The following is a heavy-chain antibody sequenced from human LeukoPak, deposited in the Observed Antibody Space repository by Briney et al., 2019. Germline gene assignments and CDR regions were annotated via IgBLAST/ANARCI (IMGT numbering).Heavy chain of an antibody. V-gene: IGHV3-23*01. D-gene: IGHD5-18*01. Sequence: GGSLRLSCAASGFTFSSYAMSWVRQAPGKGLEWVSAISGSGGSTYYPDSVKGRFTISRDSSRNTLYLQMNSLRAEDTAVYYCATLDSAMVNYYGMDVWGQGTTVTVSS. CDR1: GFTFSSYA. CDR3: ATLDSAMVNYYGMDV. CDR2: ISGSGGST. J-gene: IGHJ6*02.